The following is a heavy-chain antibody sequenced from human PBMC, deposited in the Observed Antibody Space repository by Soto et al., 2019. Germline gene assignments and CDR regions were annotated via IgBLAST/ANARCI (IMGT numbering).Heavy chain of an antibody. J-gene: IGHJ4*02. V-gene: IGHV3-23*01. CDR2: ISGSGGST. Sequence: GGSLRLSCAASGFTFSSYAMSWVRQAPGKGLEWVSAISGSGGSTYYADYVKGRFTNSRDNSKNTLYLQMNSLRAEDTAVYYCAKLGRSGSGSYYNAGTFDYWGQGTLVTVSS. D-gene: IGHD3-10*01. CDR1: GFTFSSYA. CDR3: AKLGRSGSGSYYNAGTFDY.